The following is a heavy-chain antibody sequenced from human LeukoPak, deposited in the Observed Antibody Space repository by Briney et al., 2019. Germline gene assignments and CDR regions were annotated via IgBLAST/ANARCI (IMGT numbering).Heavy chain of an antibody. CDR2: IKQDGSEK. CDR3: PRDFSQYGSSSS. D-gene: IGHD6-6*01. CDR1: GFTFSRDW. Sequence: GGSLRLSCAASGFTFSRDWMSWVRQAPGKGLEWVANIKQDGSEKFYVDSVKGRFTIPREHAKKSVFLQMTRLRAQETPVYSCPRDFSQYGSSSSWGQGTLVTVSS. J-gene: IGHJ4*02. V-gene: IGHV3-7*01.